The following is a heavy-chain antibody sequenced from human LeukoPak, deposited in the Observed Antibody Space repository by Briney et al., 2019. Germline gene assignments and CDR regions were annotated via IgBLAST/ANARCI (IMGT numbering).Heavy chain of an antibody. V-gene: IGHV4-30-4*01. CDR1: GGSISSGDYY. CDR2: IYYSGST. J-gene: IGHJ4*02. D-gene: IGHD2-15*01. CDR3: ARETSYCSGGSCYHVIDY. Sequence: PSQTLSLTCTVSGGSISSGDYYWSWIRQPPGKGLEWIGYIYYSGSTYYNPSLKSRVTISVDTSKNQFSLKLSSVTAADTAVYYCARETSYCSGGSCYHVIDYWGQGTLVTVSS.